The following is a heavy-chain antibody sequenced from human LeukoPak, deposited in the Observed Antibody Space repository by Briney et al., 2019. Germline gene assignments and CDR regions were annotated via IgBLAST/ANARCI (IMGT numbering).Heavy chain of an antibody. CDR2: INPNSGGT. Sequence: GASVKVSCKASGYTFTGYYMHWVRQAPGQGFEWMGWINPNSGGTNYAQKFQGRVTMTRDTSISTAYMELSRLRSDDTAVYYCARDRCSGGSCYVDYWGQGTLVTVSS. J-gene: IGHJ4*02. CDR3: ARDRCSGGSCYVDY. D-gene: IGHD2-15*01. V-gene: IGHV1-2*02. CDR1: GYTFTGYY.